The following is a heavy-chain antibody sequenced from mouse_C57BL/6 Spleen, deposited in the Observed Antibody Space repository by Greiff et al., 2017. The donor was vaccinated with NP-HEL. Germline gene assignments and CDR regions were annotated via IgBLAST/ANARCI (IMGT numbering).Heavy chain of an antibody. V-gene: IGHV5-16*01. CDR1: GFTFSDYY. Sequence: EVKLVESEGGLVQPGSSMKLSCTASGFTFSDYYMAWVRQVPEKGLEWVANINYDGSSTYYLDSLKSRFIISRDNAKNILYLQMSSLKSEDTATYYCARYGNYDYAMDYWGQGTSVTVSS. D-gene: IGHD2-10*02. J-gene: IGHJ4*01. CDR3: ARYGNYDYAMDY. CDR2: INYDGSST.